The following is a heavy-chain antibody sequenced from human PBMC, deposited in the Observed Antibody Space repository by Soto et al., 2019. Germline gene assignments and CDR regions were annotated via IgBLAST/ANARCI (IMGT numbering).Heavy chain of an antibody. V-gene: IGHV1-69*06. J-gene: IGHJ4*02. D-gene: IGHD1-26*01. CDR3: AREGFGGRYFAY. Sequence: QVQLVQSGAEVKKPGSSVKVSCTTSGETFGSYAISWVRQAPGQGLEWMGDIVPIFTTPKYAQNFQGRVSILADKSTSTVYMELSSLRSEDTAVYYCAREGFGGRYFAYWGRGTLVTVSS. CDR1: GETFGSYA. CDR2: IVPIFTTP.